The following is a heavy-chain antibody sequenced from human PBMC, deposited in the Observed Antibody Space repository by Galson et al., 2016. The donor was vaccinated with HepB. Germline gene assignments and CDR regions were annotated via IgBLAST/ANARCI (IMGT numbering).Heavy chain of an antibody. Sequence: SLRLSCAASGFTFSGSAMHWVRQASGKGLVWVGRIRSKANNYATAYAASVKGRFTISRDDSKNTAYLQMNSLKTEDTAVYCCTSLTIFGVVTNYWGQGTLVTVSS. D-gene: IGHD3-3*01. CDR2: IRSKANNYAT. CDR1: GFTFSGSA. V-gene: IGHV3-73*01. J-gene: IGHJ4*02. CDR3: TSLTIFGVVTNY.